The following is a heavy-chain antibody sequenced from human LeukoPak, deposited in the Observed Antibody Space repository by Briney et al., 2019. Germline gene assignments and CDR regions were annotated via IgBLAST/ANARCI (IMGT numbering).Heavy chain of an antibody. J-gene: IGHJ4*02. CDR3: GRETDFGVVTN. Sequence: SPTLSLTCAISGDSVSSNGASWNWIRQSPSRGLEWLGRTYYRSQQWHSDYAPSVKGRITLNPDTSKNQFSLQLNSMTPEDTAVYYCGRETDFGVVTNWGQGTLVTVSS. V-gene: IGHV6-1*01. D-gene: IGHD3-3*01. CDR2: TYYRSQQWHS. CDR1: GDSVSSNGAS.